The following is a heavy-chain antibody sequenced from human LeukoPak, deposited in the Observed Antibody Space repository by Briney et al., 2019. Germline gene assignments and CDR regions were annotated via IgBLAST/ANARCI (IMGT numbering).Heavy chain of an antibody. CDR2: ISAYNGNT. CDR1: GYTFTSYG. V-gene: IGHV1-18*01. J-gene: IGHJ4*02. D-gene: IGHD3-9*01. Sequence: ASVKVSCKASGYTFTSYGISWVRQAPGQGLEWMGWISAYNGNTNYAQKLQGRVTMTTDTSTRTAYMELRSLRSDDTAVYYCARAHVLRYFDWLLQKEPFDYWGQGTLVTVSS. CDR3: ARAHVLRYFDWLLQKEPFDY.